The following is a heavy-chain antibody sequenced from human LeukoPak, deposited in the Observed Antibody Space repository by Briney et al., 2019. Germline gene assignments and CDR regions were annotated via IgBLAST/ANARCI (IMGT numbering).Heavy chain of an antibody. J-gene: IGHJ4*02. CDR3: AKESWMATIRAFDY. CDR1: GYTFSSYA. CDR2: ISGSGGGT. V-gene: IGHV3-23*01. D-gene: IGHD5-24*01. Sequence: PGGSLRLSCAASGYTFSSYAMSWVRQAPGKGLEWVSAISGSGGGTYYADSVKGRFTISRDNSKNTLYLQMNSLRAEDTAVYYCAKESWMATIRAFDYWGQGTLVTVSS.